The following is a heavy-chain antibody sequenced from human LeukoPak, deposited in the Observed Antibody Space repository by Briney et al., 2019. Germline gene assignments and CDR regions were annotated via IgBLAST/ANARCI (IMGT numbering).Heavy chain of an antibody. CDR3: ARGTVTAPDY. CDR2: IYTGGNT. J-gene: IGHJ4*02. D-gene: IGHD4-17*01. Sequence: PGGSLRLSCAASGFTVSATYMNWVRQAPGKGLEWVSIIYTGGNTYYADSVKGRFTIFRDISKNTLYLQMNSLRAEDTAVYYCARGTVTAPDYWGQGTLVTVSS. V-gene: IGHV3-53*01. CDR1: GFTVSATY.